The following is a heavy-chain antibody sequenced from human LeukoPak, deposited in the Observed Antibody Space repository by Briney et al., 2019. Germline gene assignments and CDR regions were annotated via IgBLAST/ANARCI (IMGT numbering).Heavy chain of an antibody. V-gene: IGHV4-59*11. J-gene: IGHJ6*02. CDR3: ARVGKAYCSGGSCYAYYYYGMDV. D-gene: IGHD2-15*01. CDR2: VYYTGSP. Sequence: SETLSLTCSVTGDSINNHYWSWIRQPPGKGLEWIGCVYYTGSPDFNPSLKSRVTISVDTSKNQFSLKLSSVTAADTAVYYCARVGKAYCSGGSCYAYYYYGMDVWGQGTTVTVSS. CDR1: GDSINNHY.